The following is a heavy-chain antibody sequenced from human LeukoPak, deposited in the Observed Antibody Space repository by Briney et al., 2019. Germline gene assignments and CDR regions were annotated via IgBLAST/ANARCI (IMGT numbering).Heavy chain of an antibody. CDR1: RGSFTTYY. Sequence: SEALSLTCTVSRGSFTTYYWSWIRQPAGKGLEWIGNVYYSGSTTYNPSLKSRVSMSVDMSKNQFSLKLRSVTAADTATHYCATDRQEGGSGSYWFDPWGQGTQVTVSS. V-gene: IGHV4-59*01. J-gene: IGHJ5*02. CDR3: ATDRQEGGSGSYWFDP. D-gene: IGHD3-10*01. CDR2: VYYSGST.